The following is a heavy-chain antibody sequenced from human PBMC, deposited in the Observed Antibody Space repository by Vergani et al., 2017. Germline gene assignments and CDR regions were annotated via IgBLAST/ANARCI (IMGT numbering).Heavy chain of an antibody. J-gene: IGHJ1*01. CDR2: ISYDGTQK. Sequence: QVHLVESGGGVVKPGRSLRLSCVVFGFIPSYYGMHLVRQAPGTGLEWVAVISYDGTQKYYADSVKGRFTISRDQSKSTLYLPMNSLRTEDTAVYYCATKSCGTPGCQIRYFREWGQGTLVTVSS. D-gene: IGHD1-1*01. CDR1: GFIPSYYG. CDR3: ATKSCGTPGCQIRYFRE. V-gene: IGHV3-30*03.